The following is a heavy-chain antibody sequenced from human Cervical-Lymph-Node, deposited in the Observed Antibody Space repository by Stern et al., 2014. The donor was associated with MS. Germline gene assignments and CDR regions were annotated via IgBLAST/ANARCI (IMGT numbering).Heavy chain of an antibody. CDR1: GFTVRSNY. CDR2: IYSGGST. V-gene: IGHV3-53*04. J-gene: IGHJ3*02. D-gene: IGHD2-2*01. CDR3: ARWYCSSTSCDAFDI. Sequence: EDQLVESGGGLVQPGGSLRLSCAASGFTVRSNYMSWVRQAPGKGLEWVSVIYSGGSTYYADSVKGRFTISRHNSKNTLYLQMNSLRAEDTAVYYCARWYCSSTSCDAFDIWGQGTMVTVSS.